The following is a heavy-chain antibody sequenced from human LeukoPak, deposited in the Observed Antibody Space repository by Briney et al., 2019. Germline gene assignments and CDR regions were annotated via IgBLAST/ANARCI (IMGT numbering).Heavy chain of an antibody. V-gene: IGHV4-4*02. CDR3: ARTNMVRGVIPYFDY. CDR1: GGSISSSNW. Sequence: KPSGTLSLTCAVSGGSISSSNWWSWVRQPPGKGLEWIGEIYHSGSTNYNPSLKSRVTISVDKSKNQLSLKLSSVTAADTAVYYCARTNMVRGVIPYFDYWGQGTLVTVSS. D-gene: IGHD3-10*01. CDR2: IYHSGST. J-gene: IGHJ4*02.